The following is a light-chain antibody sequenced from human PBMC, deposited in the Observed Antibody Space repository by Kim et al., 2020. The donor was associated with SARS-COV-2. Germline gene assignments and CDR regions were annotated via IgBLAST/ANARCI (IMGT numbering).Light chain of an antibody. J-gene: IGKJ2*01. CDR1: QSVSNN. CDR2: GAS. Sequence: PGERATLSCRASQSVSNNLAWYQQKPGQAPRLVIYGASTRATGIPARFSGSGSGTEFTLTISSLQSEDFAVYYCQQYNDWPPGDTFGQGTKLEI. V-gene: IGKV3-15*01. CDR3: QQYNDWPPGDT.